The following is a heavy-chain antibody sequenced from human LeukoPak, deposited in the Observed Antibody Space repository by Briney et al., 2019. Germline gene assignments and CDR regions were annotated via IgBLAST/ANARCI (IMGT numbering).Heavy chain of an antibody. V-gene: IGHV3-74*01. Sequence: GGSLRLSCAASGFTFSSYWMHWVRQAPGKGLVWVSRINSDGSSKSYADSVKGRFTISRDNAKNTLYLQMNSLRAEDTAVYYCARGQDILTGYYLDYWGQGTLVTVSS. J-gene: IGHJ4*02. CDR1: GFTFSSYW. D-gene: IGHD3-9*01. CDR3: ARGQDILTGYYLDY. CDR2: INSDGSSK.